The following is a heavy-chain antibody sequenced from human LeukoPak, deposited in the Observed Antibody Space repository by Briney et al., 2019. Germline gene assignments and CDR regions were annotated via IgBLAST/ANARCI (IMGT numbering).Heavy chain of an antibody. J-gene: IGHJ4*02. V-gene: IGHV3-23*01. CDR3: AKEVGYYLDY. CDR1: GGSISSYY. Sequence: PSETLSLTCTVSGGSISSYYWSWIRQPPGKGLEWVSAISGSGGSTYYADSVKGRFTISRDNSKNTLYLQMNSLRAEDTAVYYCAKEVGYYLDYWGQGTLVTVSS. D-gene: IGHD3-22*01. CDR2: ISGSGGST.